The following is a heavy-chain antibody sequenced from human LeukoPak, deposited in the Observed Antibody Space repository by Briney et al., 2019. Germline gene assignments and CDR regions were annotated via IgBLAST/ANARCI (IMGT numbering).Heavy chain of an antibody. V-gene: IGHV3-48*01. CDR1: GYSFSNYG. CDR3: ARDLNWACDY. J-gene: IGHJ4*02. Sequence: PGGSLRLSCAAPGYSFSNYGLKWVRQAPGKGLEWVSYISSDRRNIYYADSVKGRFTISRDNAENSLYLQMNSLRAEDTAVYYCARDLNWACDYWGQGTLVTVSS. CDR2: ISSDRRNI. D-gene: IGHD7-27*01.